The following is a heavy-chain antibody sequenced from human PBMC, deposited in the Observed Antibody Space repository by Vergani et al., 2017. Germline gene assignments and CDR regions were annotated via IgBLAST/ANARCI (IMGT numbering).Heavy chain of an antibody. CDR2: IHHSGST. D-gene: IGHD4-17*01. CDR3: ASGGFQYGDLESHYFQH. J-gene: IGHJ1*01. V-gene: IGHV4-34*01. Sequence: QVQLQQWGAGLLKPSETLSLTCAVYGGSFSGYYWSWIRQPPGKGLEWIGEIHHSGSTNYNPSLKSLVTISVDTSKNQFSLKLSSVTAADTAVYYCASGGFQYGDLESHYFQHWGQGTLVTVSS. CDR1: GGSFSGYY.